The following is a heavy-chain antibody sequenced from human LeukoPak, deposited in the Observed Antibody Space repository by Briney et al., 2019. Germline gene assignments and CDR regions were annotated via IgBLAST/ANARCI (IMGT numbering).Heavy chain of an antibody. J-gene: IGHJ4*02. Sequence: SETLSLTCAVYGGSFCGYYWSWIRQPPGKGLEWIGEINHSGSTNYYPSLKSRVTISVDTSKNQFSLKLSSVTAADTAVYYCARGTSSGYDSTPFDYWGQGTLVTVSS. V-gene: IGHV4-34*01. CDR1: GGSFCGYY. D-gene: IGHD5-12*01. CDR2: INHSGST. CDR3: ARGTSSGYDSTPFDY.